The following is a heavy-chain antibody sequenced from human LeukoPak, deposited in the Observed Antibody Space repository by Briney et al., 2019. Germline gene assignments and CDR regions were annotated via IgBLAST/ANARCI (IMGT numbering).Heavy chain of an antibody. CDR2: INHSGST. Sequence: PSETLSLTCAVYGGSFSGYYWSWIRQPPGKGLEWIGEINHSGSTNYNPSLKSRVTISVDTSKNQFSLKLSSVTAADTAVYYCARVIPTTYYYGSGSYKYNWFDPWGQGTLVTVSS. CDR1: GGSFSGYY. CDR3: ARVIPTTYYYGSGSYKYNWFDP. V-gene: IGHV4-34*01. J-gene: IGHJ5*02. D-gene: IGHD3-10*01.